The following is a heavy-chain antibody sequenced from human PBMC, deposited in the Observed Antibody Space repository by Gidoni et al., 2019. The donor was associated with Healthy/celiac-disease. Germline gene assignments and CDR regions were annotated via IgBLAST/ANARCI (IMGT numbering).Heavy chain of an antibody. V-gene: IGHV3-30*04. CDR3: ARYYSGSYYGWFDP. J-gene: IGHJ5*02. CDR2: ISYDGSNK. Sequence: QVQLVESGGGVVQPGRSLRLSCAASGFTFSSYAMHWVRQAPGKGLEWVAVISYDGSNKYYADSVKGRFTISRDNSKNTLYLQMNSLRAEDTAVYYCARYYSGSYYGWFDPWGQGTLVTVSS. CDR1: GFTFSSYA. D-gene: IGHD1-26*01.